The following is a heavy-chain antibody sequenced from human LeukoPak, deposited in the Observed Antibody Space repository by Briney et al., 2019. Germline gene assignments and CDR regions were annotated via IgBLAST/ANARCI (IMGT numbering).Heavy chain of an antibody. V-gene: IGHV3-7*03. CDR3: ARSSYSSSSSV. CDR1: GFTFSSYW. Sequence: PGGSLRLSCAASGFTFSSYWMSWVRQAPGKGLEWVANIKQDGSEKYYVDSVKGRFTISRDNSKNTLYLQMNSLRAEDTAVYYCARSSYSSSSSVWGQGTMVTVSS. CDR2: IKQDGSEK. J-gene: IGHJ3*01. D-gene: IGHD6-6*01.